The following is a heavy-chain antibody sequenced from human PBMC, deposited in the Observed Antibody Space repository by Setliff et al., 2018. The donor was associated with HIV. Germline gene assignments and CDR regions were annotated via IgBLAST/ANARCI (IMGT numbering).Heavy chain of an antibody. D-gene: IGHD2-21*01. CDR1: GFTFSGYW. CDR2: VKQDGTET. Sequence: GGSLRLSCAASGFTFSGYWMSWVRQAPGKGLESVANVKQDGTETLYVDSVKGRFTISRDNAKNSLYLQMNSLRAEDTAVYYCATDPRRLSYWGQGTLVTVSS. V-gene: IGHV3-7*01. J-gene: IGHJ4*02. CDR3: ATDPRRLSY.